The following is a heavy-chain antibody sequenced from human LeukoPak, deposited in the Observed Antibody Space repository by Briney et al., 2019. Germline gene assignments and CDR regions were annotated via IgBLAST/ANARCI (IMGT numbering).Heavy chain of an antibody. CDR1: GGPFSGYT. V-gene: IGHV4-34*01. CDR3: ARGWYGAAFDI. J-gene: IGHJ3*02. D-gene: IGHD3-10*01. CDR2: INHRGRT. Sequence: SETLSLTFADYGGPFSGYTWSGIRQPPGKGLERIGEINHRGRTNDIHTIKSPVTISVDTPKNPLSLKLSSVTAADTAVYYCARGWYGAAFDIWGQGTMVTVSS.